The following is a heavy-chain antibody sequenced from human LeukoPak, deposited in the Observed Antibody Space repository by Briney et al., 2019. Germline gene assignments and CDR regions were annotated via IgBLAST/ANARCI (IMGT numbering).Heavy chain of an antibody. CDR2: INPNSGGT. Sequence: ASVTVSCKASGYTFTGYYMHWVRQAPGQGLEWMGWINPNSGGTNYAQKFQGWVTMTRDTSISTAYMELSRLRSDDTAVYYCARGGVITFGAVIVPFDYWGQGTLVTVSS. J-gene: IGHJ4*02. CDR3: ARGGVITFGAVIVPFDY. V-gene: IGHV1-2*04. D-gene: IGHD3-16*02. CDR1: GYTFTGYY.